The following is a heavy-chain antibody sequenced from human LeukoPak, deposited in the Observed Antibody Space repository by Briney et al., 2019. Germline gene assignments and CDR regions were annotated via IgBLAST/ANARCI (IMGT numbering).Heavy chain of an antibody. Sequence: PSETLSLTCTVSGGSISSYYWSWIRQPAGKGLEWIGRIYYSGSTYYNPSLKSRVTISVDTSKNQFSLKLSSVTAADTAVYYCAGHVVYCSSTSCYTGGWFDPWGQGTLVTVSS. D-gene: IGHD2-2*02. CDR1: GGSISSYY. J-gene: IGHJ5*02. V-gene: IGHV4-59*05. CDR3: AGHVVYCSSTSCYTGGWFDP. CDR2: IYYSGST.